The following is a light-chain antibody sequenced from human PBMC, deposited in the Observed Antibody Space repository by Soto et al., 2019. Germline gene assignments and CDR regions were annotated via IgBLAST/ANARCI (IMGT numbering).Light chain of an antibody. CDR1: SSDVGGYNY. CDR3: SSYTSSSTPL. CDR2: DVS. V-gene: IGLV2-14*01. J-gene: IGLJ2*01. Sequence: QLVLTQPASVSGSPGQSITISCTGTSSDVGGYNYVSWYQQHPGKAPKLMIYDVSNRPSGVSNRFSGSKSGNTASLTISGLQAEDEADYYCSSYTSSSTPLVGGGTKVTVL.